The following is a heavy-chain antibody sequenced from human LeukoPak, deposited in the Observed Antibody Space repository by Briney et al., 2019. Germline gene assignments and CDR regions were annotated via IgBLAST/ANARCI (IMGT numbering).Heavy chain of an antibody. V-gene: IGHV3-33*06. J-gene: IGHJ4*02. Sequence: TGGSLRLSCAASGFTFSSYGMHWVRQAPGKGLEWVAVIWYDGSNKYYADSVKGRFTISRDNSKNTLYLQVNSLRAEDTAVYYCANSGDSDLGIELDYWGQGTLVTVSS. CDR3: ANSGDSDLGIELDY. CDR1: GFTFSSYG. D-gene: IGHD2-21*02. CDR2: IWYDGSNK.